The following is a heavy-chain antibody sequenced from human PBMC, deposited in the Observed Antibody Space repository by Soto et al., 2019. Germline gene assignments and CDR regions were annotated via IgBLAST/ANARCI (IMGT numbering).Heavy chain of an antibody. V-gene: IGHV4-30-4*01. CDR1: GDSISTVDYF. Sequence: SETLSLTCSVSGDSISTVDYFWAWIRQPPGQALEYIGYIYKSTTTYYNPSFESRVAISLDTSKSQFSLNVTSVTAADTAMYYCARHGEDGQTQLRLNWFDPWGQGTLVTVSS. D-gene: IGHD2-21*01. CDR3: ARHGEDGQTQLRLNWFDP. CDR2: IYKSTTT. J-gene: IGHJ5*02.